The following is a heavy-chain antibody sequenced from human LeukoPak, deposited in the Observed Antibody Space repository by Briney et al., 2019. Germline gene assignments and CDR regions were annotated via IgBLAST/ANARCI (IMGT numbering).Heavy chain of an antibody. V-gene: IGHV4-59*01. CDR1: GGSISSYC. D-gene: IGHD3-10*01. CDR2: IYYSGST. J-gene: IGHJ4*02. CDR3: ARDYGDY. Sequence: PSETLSLTCTVSGGSISSYCWSWIRQPPGKGLEWIGYIYYSGSTNYNPSLKSRVTISVDTSKNQFSLKLSSVTAADTAVYYCARDYGDYWGQGTLVTVSS.